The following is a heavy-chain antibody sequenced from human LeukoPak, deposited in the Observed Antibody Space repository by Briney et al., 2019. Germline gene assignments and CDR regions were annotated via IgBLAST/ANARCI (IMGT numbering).Heavy chain of an antibody. CDR3: ATDSPYYYGSGSSGAFDI. CDR1: GYTFSTYS. CDR2: INPRGGDT. D-gene: IGHD3-10*01. Sequence: GASVKVSCKASGYTFSTYSVHWVRQAPGQGLEWMGIINPRGGDTNYAQKFQGRVTMTEDTSTDTAYMELSSLRSEDTAVYYCATDSPYYYGSGSSGAFDIWGQGTMVTVSS. V-gene: IGHV1-46*01. J-gene: IGHJ3*02.